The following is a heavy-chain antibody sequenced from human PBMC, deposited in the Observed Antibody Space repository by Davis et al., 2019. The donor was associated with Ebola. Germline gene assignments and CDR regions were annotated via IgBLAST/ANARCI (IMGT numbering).Heavy chain of an antibody. CDR2: ISGTGDNT. Sequence: PGGSLRLSCAASGFTFRYYAMSWVRQSPGKGLEWVAAISGTGDNTYYADSVKGRFTISRDNYKNTLHLQMDSLRAEDTAVYYCAKGREPVYYYYAMDVWGQGTTVTVSS. V-gene: IGHV3-23*01. D-gene: IGHD1-14*01. CDR1: GFTFRYYA. CDR3: AKGREPVYYYYAMDV. J-gene: IGHJ6*02.